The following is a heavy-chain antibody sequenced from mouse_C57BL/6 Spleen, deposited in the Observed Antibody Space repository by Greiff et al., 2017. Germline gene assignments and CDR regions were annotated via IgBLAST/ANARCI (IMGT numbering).Heavy chain of an antibody. D-gene: IGHD2-2*01. CDR1: GYTFTSYW. V-gene: IGHV1-55*01. J-gene: IGHJ4*01. CDR2: IYPGSGST. CDR3: ARGGNDDAMDY. Sequence: QVQLKQPGAELVKPGASVKMSCKASGYTFTSYWITWVKQRPGQGLEWIGDIYPGSGSTNYNEKFKSKATLTVDTSSSTAYMQLSSLTSEDSAVYYCARGGNDDAMDYWGQGTSVTVSS.